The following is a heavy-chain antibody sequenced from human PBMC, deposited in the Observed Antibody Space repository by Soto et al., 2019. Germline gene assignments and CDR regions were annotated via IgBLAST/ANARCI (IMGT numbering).Heavy chain of an antibody. CDR2: VTGRASST. J-gene: IGHJ3*02. CDR3: AKHLPSKQNQRLWADAFHI. Sequence: EVRLLESGGGLVQPGGSLRLSCAASGFTFPNYAMSWVSQAPGKGLEWVSVVTGRASSTYYADSVEGRFTISRDNSRNTLILQMNGLGAEDTSVYYCAKHLPSKQNQRLWADAFHIWGRGTNLTVSS. V-gene: IGHV3-23*01. D-gene: IGHD2-2*01. CDR1: GFTFPNYA.